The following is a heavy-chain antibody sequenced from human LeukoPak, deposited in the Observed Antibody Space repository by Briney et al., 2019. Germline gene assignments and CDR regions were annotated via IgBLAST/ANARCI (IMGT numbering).Heavy chain of an antibody. D-gene: IGHD3-10*01. V-gene: IGHV3-15*01. CDR2: IQSKTDGGTT. J-gene: IGHJ5*02. CDR1: GFTFSDTW. Sequence: GGSLRLSCAASGFTFSDTWMTWVRQAPGKGLECVGFIQSKTDGGTTDSATPVKGRFTVSRDDSRNTLYLQMNSLKTDDTAVYHCVTGGHYFGTWGQGTLVTVSP. CDR3: VTGGHYFGT.